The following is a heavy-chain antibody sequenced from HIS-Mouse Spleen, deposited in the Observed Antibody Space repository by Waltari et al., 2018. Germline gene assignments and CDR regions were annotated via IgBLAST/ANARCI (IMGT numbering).Heavy chain of an antibody. CDR1: GFTFDDYT. CDR3: AKAPQLDY. V-gene: IGHV3-9*01. CDR2: ISSNSGSI. Sequence: DVQLVESGGGLVQPGRSLRPSCAAFGFTFDDYTLHLVRQDPGEGPEWVSGISSNSGSIGYAAAVKGRFTISRDNAKNSLYLQMNSLRAEDTALYYCAKAPQLDYWGQGTLVTVSS. D-gene: IGHD6-13*01. J-gene: IGHJ4*02.